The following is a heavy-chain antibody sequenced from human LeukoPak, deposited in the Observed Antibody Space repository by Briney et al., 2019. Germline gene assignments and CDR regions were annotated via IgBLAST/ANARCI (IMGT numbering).Heavy chain of an antibody. V-gene: IGHV4-30-4*02. D-gene: IGHD4-23*01. Sequence: SETLSLTFTVSGGSISSGDYYWSWIRQPPGKGLEWIGYIYYSGSTYYNPSLKSRVTISVGTSKNQFSLKLSSVTAADTAVYYCARRRWSYFDYWGQGTLVTVSS. J-gene: IGHJ4*02. CDR2: IYYSGST. CDR3: ARRRWSYFDY. CDR1: GGSISSGDYY.